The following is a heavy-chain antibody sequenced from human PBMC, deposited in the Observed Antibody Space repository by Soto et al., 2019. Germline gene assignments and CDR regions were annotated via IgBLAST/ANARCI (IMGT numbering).Heavy chain of an antibody. J-gene: IGHJ4*02. Sequence: QAGGSLRLSCAASGFTFSDHYMDWVRRAPGKGLEWVGRIRNNANRYTTEYAPSVKGRFTVSRDDSKNSLYLQMNSLKTEDTALYYCARGSPSTLTAFEYWGQGTLVTVSS. CDR2: IRNNANRYTT. CDR3: ARGSPSTLTAFEY. D-gene: IGHD4-4*01. V-gene: IGHV3-72*01. CDR1: GFTFSDHY.